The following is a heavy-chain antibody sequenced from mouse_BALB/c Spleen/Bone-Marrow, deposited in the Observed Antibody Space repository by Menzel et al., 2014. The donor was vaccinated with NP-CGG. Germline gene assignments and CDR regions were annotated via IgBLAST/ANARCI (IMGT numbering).Heavy chain of an antibody. V-gene: IGHV1-9*01. CDR2: ILPGSGST. CDR3: ARGGYGYLFAY. Sequence: VQLQQSGAELMKPGASVKISCKATGYTFNSYWIEWVKQRPGHGLEWIGEILPGSGSTNYNEKFKGKATFTTDTSSNTAYMQLSSLISEDSAVYYCARGGYGYLFAYWGQGTLVTVSA. D-gene: IGHD2-2*01. CDR1: GYTFNSYW. J-gene: IGHJ3*01.